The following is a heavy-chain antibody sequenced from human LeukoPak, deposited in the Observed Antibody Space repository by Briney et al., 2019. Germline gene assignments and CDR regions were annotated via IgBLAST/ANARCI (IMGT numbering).Heavy chain of an antibody. CDR2: INTNTGNP. V-gene: IGHV7-4-1*02. J-gene: IGHJ5*02. CDR1: GHSFTTYG. CDR3: ARFQAVAGTRWFDP. D-gene: IGHD6-19*01. Sequence: ASVKVSCKTSGHSFTTYGITWVRQAPGQGLEWMGWINTNTGNPTYAQGFTGRFVFSLDTSVSTAYLQISSLKAEDTAVYYCARFQAVAGTRWFDPWGQGTLVTVSS.